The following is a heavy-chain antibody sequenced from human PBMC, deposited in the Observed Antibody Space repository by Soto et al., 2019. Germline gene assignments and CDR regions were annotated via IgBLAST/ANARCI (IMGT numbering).Heavy chain of an antibody. CDR2: IYHTGTT. J-gene: IGHJ4*02. Sequence: VQLQESGPGLVKPSQTLSLTCSVSGDSITSGTYYWTWIRQPPGKGLEWIAYIYHTGTTYYNPSLKSRLTLSVDTSKNRFSLSLKSVTAADTALYYCASGLQRFTGTPFDSWGQGTLVTVSS. D-gene: IGHD1-1*01. CDR1: GDSITSGTYY. V-gene: IGHV4-30-4*01. CDR3: ASGLQRFTGTPFDS.